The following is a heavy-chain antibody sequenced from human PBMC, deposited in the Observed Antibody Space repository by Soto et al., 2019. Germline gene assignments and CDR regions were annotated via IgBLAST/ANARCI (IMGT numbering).Heavy chain of an antibody. J-gene: IGHJ4*02. CDR3: TRDAGYCSSTSCHRFDY. Sequence: GGSLRLSCTASGFTFGDYAMSWFRQAPGKGLEWVGFIRSKAYGGTTEYAASVKGRFTISRDDSKSIAYLQMNSLKTEDTAVYYCTRDAGYCSSTSCHRFDYWGQGTLVTVSS. V-gene: IGHV3-49*03. CDR2: IRSKAYGGTT. CDR1: GFTFGDYA. D-gene: IGHD2-2*01.